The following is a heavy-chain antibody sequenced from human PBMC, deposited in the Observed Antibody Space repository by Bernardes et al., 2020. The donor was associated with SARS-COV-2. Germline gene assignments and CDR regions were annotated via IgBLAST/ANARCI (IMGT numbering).Heavy chain of an antibody. CDR2: IKQDGREQ. D-gene: IGHD3-16*02. CDR3: TRDTNPFRDDLLWGSYLDY. Sequence: GGTLRLSCAASGFTFRSSCMSWVRQDPGKGLAWVANIKQDGREQYYVDSVKGRFTISRDNAKKSLYLQMNSLRAEDTAVYYCTRDTNPFRDDLLWGSYLDYWGQGQWSPSLQ. V-gene: IGHV3-7*03. J-gene: IGHJ3*01. CDR1: GFTFRSSC.